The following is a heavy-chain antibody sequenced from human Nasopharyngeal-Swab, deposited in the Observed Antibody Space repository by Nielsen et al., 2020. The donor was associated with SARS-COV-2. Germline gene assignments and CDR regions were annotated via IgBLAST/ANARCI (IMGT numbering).Heavy chain of an antibody. D-gene: IGHD3-10*01. CDR1: GFTFSSYA. V-gene: IGHV3-30-3*01. CDR2: ISYDGSNK. Sequence: GESLKISYAASGFTFSSYAMHWVRQAPGKGLEWVAVISYDGSNKYYADSVKGRFTISRDNSKNTLYLQMNSLRAEDTAVYYCAGNMVRGVIFVRGFDPWGQGTLVTVSS. J-gene: IGHJ5*02. CDR3: AGNMVRGVIFVRGFDP.